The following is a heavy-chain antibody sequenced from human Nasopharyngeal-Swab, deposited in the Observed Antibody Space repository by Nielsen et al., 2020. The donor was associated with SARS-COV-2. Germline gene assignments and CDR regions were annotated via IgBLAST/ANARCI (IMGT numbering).Heavy chain of an antibody. J-gene: IGHJ5*02. D-gene: IGHD3-10*01. V-gene: IGHV1-18*01. CDR2: ISAYSGNT. CDR3: ARDRSPYGSGSYLWFDP. Sequence: WVGQAPGQGLEWMGWISAYSGNTNYVQKLQGRATMTTDTSTSTAYMELRSLRSDDTAVYYCARDRSPYGSGSYLWFDPWGQGTLVTVSS.